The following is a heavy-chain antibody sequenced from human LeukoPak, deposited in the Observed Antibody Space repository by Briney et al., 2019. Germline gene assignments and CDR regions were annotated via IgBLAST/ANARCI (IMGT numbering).Heavy chain of an antibody. CDR1: GFTFSDYY. V-gene: IGHV3-74*01. J-gene: IGHJ4*02. Sequence: GGSLRLSCAVSGFTFSDYYMSWVRQTPGKGLVWVSRVNEDGRTTTYADSVKGRFTISRDNAKNTLYLQMNSLSADDTALYFCIRDLRGRDDYWGQGTLVTVSS. CDR2: VNEDGRTT. CDR3: IRDLRGRDDY. D-gene: IGHD5-24*01.